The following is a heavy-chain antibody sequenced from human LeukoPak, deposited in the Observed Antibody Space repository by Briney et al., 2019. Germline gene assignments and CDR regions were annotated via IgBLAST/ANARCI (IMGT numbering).Heavy chain of an antibody. Sequence: SETLSLTCTVSGGSISSYYWSWIRQPPGKGLEWIGYIYYGGSTNYNPSLKSRITISVDTSKNQFSLKLTSVTAADTAVYYCARERPEGAFDIWGRGTMVTVSS. CDR1: GGSISSYY. J-gene: IGHJ3*02. V-gene: IGHV4-59*01. CDR2: IYYGGST. D-gene: IGHD6-6*01. CDR3: ARERPEGAFDI.